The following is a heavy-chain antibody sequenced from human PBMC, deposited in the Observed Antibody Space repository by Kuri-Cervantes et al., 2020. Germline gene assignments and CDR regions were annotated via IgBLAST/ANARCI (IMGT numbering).Heavy chain of an antibody. J-gene: IGHJ6*02. V-gene: IGHV4-31*03. CDR3: AREGGYGDYIRDYGMDV. CDR2: IYYSGST. Sequence: SETLSLTCTVSGGSISSGGYYWSWIRQHPGKGLEWIGYIYYSGSTYYNPSLKSRVTISVDTSKNQFSLKLSSVTAADTAVYYCAREGGYGDYIRDYGMDVWGQGTTVTVSS. CDR1: GGSISSGGYY. D-gene: IGHD4-17*01.